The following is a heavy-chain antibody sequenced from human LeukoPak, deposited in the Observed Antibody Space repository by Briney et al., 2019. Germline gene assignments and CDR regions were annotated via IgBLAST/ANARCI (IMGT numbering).Heavy chain of an antibody. J-gene: IGHJ4*02. CDR2: ISSSGSTI. Sequence: GGSLRLSCAASGFTFSSYEMNWVRQAPGKGLEWVSYISSSGSTIYYADSVKGRFTISRDNSKNTLYLQMNSLRAEDTAVYYCARDSAAGGYWGQGTLVTVSS. CDR1: GFTFSSYE. CDR3: ARDSAAGGY. D-gene: IGHD6-13*01. V-gene: IGHV3-48*03.